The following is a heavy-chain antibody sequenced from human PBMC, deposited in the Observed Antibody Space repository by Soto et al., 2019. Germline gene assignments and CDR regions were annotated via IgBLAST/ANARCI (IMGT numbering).Heavy chain of an antibody. V-gene: IGHV1-69*01. J-gene: IGHJ5*02. D-gene: IGHD6-13*01. Sequence: QVQLVQSGAEVKKPGSSVKVSCKASGGNFTSYAISWVRQAPGQGLEFMGGIVPLFGTTNYAHKFRGRVTVTADESTSTVYTEMSRLRSEDTAVYYCAKASGRSWYNWFDPWGQGTLVTVST. CDR3: AKASGRSWYNWFDP. CDR2: IVPLFGTT. CDR1: GGNFTSYA.